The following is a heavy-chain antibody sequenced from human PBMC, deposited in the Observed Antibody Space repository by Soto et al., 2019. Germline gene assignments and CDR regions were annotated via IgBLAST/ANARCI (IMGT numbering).Heavy chain of an antibody. CDR1: GYTFTGYY. CDR3: ARPTGHQLPPREG. V-gene: IGHV1-2*02. Sequence: ASVKISCKASGYTFTGYYIHWVRQAPGQGLEWMGWINPKIGGTNYAQKFQGRVTMTRDTSISTAYMELSSLRSDDTAVYYCARPTGHQLPPREGWGKGNTVSVSA. CDR2: INPKIGGT. J-gene: IGHJ6*04. D-gene: IGHD2-2*01.